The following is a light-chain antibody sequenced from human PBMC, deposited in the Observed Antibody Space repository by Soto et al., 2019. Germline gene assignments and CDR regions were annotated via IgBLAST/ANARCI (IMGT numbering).Light chain of an antibody. CDR1: QSLLHSNGYNY. V-gene: IGKV2-28*01. Sequence: DIVMTQSPLSLPVTPGEPASISCRSSQSLLHSNGYNYLDWYLQKTGQSPQLLIYLGSTRASGVPERFSGSGSGTDFTLKIRRVEAEDVGVYYCMQPLHTPWTFGQGNKVEIK. J-gene: IGKJ1*01. CDR3: MQPLHTPWT. CDR2: LGS.